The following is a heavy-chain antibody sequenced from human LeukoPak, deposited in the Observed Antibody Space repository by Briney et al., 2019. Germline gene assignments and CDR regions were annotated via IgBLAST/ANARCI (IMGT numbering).Heavy chain of an antibody. Sequence: PSETLSFTCTVSGGSISSYYWSWIRQPPGKGLEWIGYIYTSGSTNYNPSLKSRVTISVDTSKNQFSLRLSSVTAADTAVYYCARKEWELNDAFDIWGQGTMVTVSS. V-gene: IGHV4-4*09. CDR2: IYTSGST. J-gene: IGHJ3*02. D-gene: IGHD1-26*01. CDR1: GGSISSYY. CDR3: ARKEWELNDAFDI.